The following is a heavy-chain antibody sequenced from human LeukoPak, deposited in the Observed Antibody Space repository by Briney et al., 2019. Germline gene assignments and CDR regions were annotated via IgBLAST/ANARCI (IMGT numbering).Heavy chain of an antibody. J-gene: IGHJ6*02. V-gene: IGHV1-69*13. CDR1: GSTFSSYA. Sequence: SVKVSCKASGSTFSSYAISWVRQAPGQGLEWMGGIIPIFGTANYAQKFQGRVTITADESTSTAYMELSSLRSEDTAVYYCARVSTARSYYYYYGMDVWGQGTTVTVSS. CDR3: ARVSTARSYYYYYGMDV. D-gene: IGHD6-6*01. CDR2: IIPIFGTA.